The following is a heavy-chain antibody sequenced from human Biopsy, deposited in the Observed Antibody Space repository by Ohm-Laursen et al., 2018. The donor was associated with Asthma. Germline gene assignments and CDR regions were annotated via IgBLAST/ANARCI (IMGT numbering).Heavy chain of an antibody. Sequence: SLRLSCAASGFMFRSFGMDWVRQAPGKGLEWVALMSYDGSIKDYADSVKGRFTISRDNFMDTLYLHMNSLRVEDTAVYYCARGLDYSGRSGFDYWGQGTLVTVSS. CDR2: MSYDGSIK. V-gene: IGHV3-33*05. D-gene: IGHD3-10*01. CDR3: ARGLDYSGRSGFDY. CDR1: GFMFRSFG. J-gene: IGHJ4*02.